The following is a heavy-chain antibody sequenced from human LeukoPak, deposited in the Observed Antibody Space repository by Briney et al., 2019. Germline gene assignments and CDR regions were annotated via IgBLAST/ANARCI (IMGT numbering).Heavy chain of an antibody. Sequence: ASVKVSCKASGYTFTGYYMHWVRQAPGQGLEWMGWINPNSGGTNYAQKFQGRVTMTRDTSISTAYMELSRLRSDDTAVYYCAREEYYDILTGYYSYWGQGTLVTVSP. J-gene: IGHJ4*02. D-gene: IGHD3-9*01. CDR2: INPNSGGT. V-gene: IGHV1-2*02. CDR1: GYTFTGYY. CDR3: AREEYYDILTGYYSY.